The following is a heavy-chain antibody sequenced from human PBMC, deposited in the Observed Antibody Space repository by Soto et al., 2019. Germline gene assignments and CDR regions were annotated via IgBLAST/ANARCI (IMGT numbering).Heavy chain of an antibody. CDR1: GYTFTNYY. J-gene: IGHJ2*01. Sequence: ASVKVSCKASGYTFTNYYMHWVRQAPGQGLEWMGIINPSGGRTNYAQKFQGRATMTRDTSTSTVYLELSSLRSEDTAVYYCARDLSSYSSGWYDLWGRGTLVTVSS. V-gene: IGHV1-46*01. D-gene: IGHD6-19*01. CDR2: INPSGGRT. CDR3: ARDLSSYSSGWYDL.